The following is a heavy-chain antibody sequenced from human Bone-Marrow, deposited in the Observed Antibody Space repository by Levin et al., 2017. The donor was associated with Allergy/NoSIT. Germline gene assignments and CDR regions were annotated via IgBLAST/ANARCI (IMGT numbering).Heavy chain of an antibody. CDR2: IHYSGAA. V-gene: IGHV4-59*01. Sequence: SQTLSLTCSISGYSISDYYWSWLRQPPGKELEWIGYIHYSGAATFNPSVKSHFSMSVDISRNQFSLSLTSATAADTAIYFCARTPADNLYYFDYWGQGILVTVSP. CDR1: GYSISDYY. J-gene: IGHJ4*02. CDR3: ARTPADNLYYFDY. D-gene: IGHD1-1*01.